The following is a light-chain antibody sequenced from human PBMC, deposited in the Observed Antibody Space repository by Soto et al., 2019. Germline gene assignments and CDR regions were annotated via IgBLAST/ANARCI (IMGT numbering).Light chain of an antibody. J-gene: IGKJ1*01. CDR1: QGISSY. V-gene: IGKV1-8*01. Sequence: AIRMTQSPSSFSASTGDRVTITCRASQGISSYLAWYQQKPGKAPNLLIYAASTLQTGVPSRFSGSGSGTDFTLTISSLHSEDFATYYCQQYYSYPWTFGQGTKVEIK. CDR2: AAS. CDR3: QQYYSYPWT.